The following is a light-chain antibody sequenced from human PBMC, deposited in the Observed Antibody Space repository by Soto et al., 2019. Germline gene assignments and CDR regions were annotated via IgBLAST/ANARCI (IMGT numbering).Light chain of an antibody. CDR1: QSVSSSY. CDR2: GAS. Sequence: EIVLTQSPGTLSLSPGERATLSCRASQSVSSSYLAWYQQKPGQAPRLLIYGASSRATGIPDRFSGSGSGTAFTFTISRLEPEDFAVYYCQEYGSSRWTFGQGTKVEIK. V-gene: IGKV3-20*01. J-gene: IGKJ1*01. CDR3: QEYGSSRWT.